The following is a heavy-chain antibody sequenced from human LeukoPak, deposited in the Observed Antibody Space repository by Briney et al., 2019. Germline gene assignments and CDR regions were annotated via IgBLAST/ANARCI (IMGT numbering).Heavy chain of an antibody. CDR1: GGSISSSSYY. D-gene: IGHD2-15*01. CDR2: IYYSGST. Sequence: SETLSLTCTVPGGSISSSSYYWGWIRQPPGKGLEWIGSIYYSGSTNYNPSLKSRVTISVDTSKNQFSLKLSSVTAADTAVYYCARAALGGFDYWGQGTLVTVSS. J-gene: IGHJ4*02. V-gene: IGHV4-39*07. CDR3: ARAALGGFDY.